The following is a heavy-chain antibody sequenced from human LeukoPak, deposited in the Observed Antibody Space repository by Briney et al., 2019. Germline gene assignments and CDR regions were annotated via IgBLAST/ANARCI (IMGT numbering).Heavy chain of an antibody. CDR3: ARSVYYYYYMDV. V-gene: IGHV3-66*01. J-gene: IGHJ6*03. Sequence: GGSLRLSCAASQFTVSRNYMSWVRQAPGKGLEWVSVIYSDGSTYYADSVKGRFTISRDNSKNTVYLQMNRLRAEDTAVYYCARSVYYYYYMDVWGKGTTVTISS. CDR2: IYSDGST. CDR1: QFTVSRNY.